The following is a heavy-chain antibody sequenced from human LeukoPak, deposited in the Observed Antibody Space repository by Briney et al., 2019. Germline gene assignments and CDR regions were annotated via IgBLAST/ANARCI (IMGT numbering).Heavy chain of an antibody. CDR1: GFTVSSNY. Sequence: GSLRLSCAASGFTVSSNYMSWVRQPPGKGLEWIGEINHSGSTNYNPSLKSRVTISVDTSKNQFSLKLSSVTAADTAVYYCARDVPTWNHHYFDYWGQGTLVTVSS. CDR2: INHSGST. J-gene: IGHJ4*02. D-gene: IGHD1-14*01. V-gene: IGHV4-34*01. CDR3: ARDVPTWNHHYFDY.